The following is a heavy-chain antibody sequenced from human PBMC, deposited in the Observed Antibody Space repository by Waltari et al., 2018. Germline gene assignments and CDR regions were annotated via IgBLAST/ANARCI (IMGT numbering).Heavy chain of an antibody. CDR1: GFTFSSYA. V-gene: IGHV3-30-3*01. Sequence: QVQLVESGGGVVQPGRSLRLSCAASGFTFSSYAMHWVRQAPGKGLEWVAVISYDGSNKYYADSVKGRFTISRDNSKNTMYLQMNSLRAEDTAVYYCARPRGLEWLLDHIFDYWGQGTLVTVSS. J-gene: IGHJ4*02. CDR2: ISYDGSNK. CDR3: ARPRGLEWLLDHIFDY. D-gene: IGHD3-3*01.